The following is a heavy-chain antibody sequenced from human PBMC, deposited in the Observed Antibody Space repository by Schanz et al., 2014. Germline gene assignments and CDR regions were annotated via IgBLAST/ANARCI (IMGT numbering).Heavy chain of an antibody. CDR2: ISGYTGDT. CDR1: GYTFTGYY. J-gene: IGHJ4*02. V-gene: IGHV1-18*04. CDR3: ARAFGGYDPAGALDY. D-gene: IGHD5-12*01. Sequence: QVQLVQSGAEVKKPGASVKVSCKASGYTFTGYYMHWVRQAPGQGLEWMGWISGYTGDTNYAQKLQGRVTMTTDTSTSTACMELRSLRSDDTAVYYCARAFGGYDPAGALDYWGQGTLVTVSS.